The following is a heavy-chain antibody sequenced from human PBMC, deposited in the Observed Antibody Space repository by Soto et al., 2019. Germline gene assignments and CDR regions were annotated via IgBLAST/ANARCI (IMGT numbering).Heavy chain of an antibody. CDR2: IYWDDDK. Sequence: QITLKESGPTVVKPTQTLTLTCTLSGFSLSTNEVSVGWIRQPPGKALEWLALIYWDDDKRYSPSLKNRLTNTKDTSKNQVVLTMTNMDPGDTATYYCAHRDGARFYFAYWGQGTLVTVTS. CDR3: AHRDGARFYFAY. J-gene: IGHJ4*02. CDR1: GFSLSTNEVS. V-gene: IGHV2-5*02.